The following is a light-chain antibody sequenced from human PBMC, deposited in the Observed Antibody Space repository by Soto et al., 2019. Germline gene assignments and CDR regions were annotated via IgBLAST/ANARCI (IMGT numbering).Light chain of an antibody. Sequence: IQMTQSPSSLSASTGDRVTITCRASQGISSYLAWYQQKPGKAPKLLIHAASTLQSGVPSRFSGSGSGTDFTLTISCLQSEDFATYYCQQYYSYPGTFGQGTKVDIK. CDR2: AAS. CDR1: QGISSY. J-gene: IGKJ1*01. V-gene: IGKV1-8*01. CDR3: QQYYSYPGT.